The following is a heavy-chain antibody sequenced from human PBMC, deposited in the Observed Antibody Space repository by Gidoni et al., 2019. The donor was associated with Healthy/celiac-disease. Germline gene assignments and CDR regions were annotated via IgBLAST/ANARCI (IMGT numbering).Heavy chain of an antibody. CDR1: GYSFTSYG. CDR3: ARDYYDILTGQPWFDP. V-gene: IGHV1-18*04. J-gene: IGHJ5*02. D-gene: IGHD3-9*01. CDR2: ISAYNGNT. Sequence: QVQLVQSGAEVKKPGASVKVSCKASGYSFTSYGIRWVRQAPGQGLAGMGWISAYNGNTNDAQKLQGRVTMTTDTSTSTAYMELRSLRSDDTAVYYCARDYYDILTGQPWFDPWGQGTLVTVSS.